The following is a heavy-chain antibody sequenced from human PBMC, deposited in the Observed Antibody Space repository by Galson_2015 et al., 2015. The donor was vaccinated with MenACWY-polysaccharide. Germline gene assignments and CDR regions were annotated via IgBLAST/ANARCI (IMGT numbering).Heavy chain of an antibody. Sequence: SLRLSCAASGSRFSHSGMHWVRQAPGNGLAWVAVIQYAGSKRVYADSVKGRFTISRDNSKNTLFLEMNSLGAEDTAVYDFAREGSRIVFHAFDTWGQGTMVTVSS. J-gene: IGHJ3*02. CDR1: GSRFSHSG. D-gene: IGHD6-13*01. V-gene: IGHV3-33*01. CDR3: AREGSRIVFHAFDT. CDR2: IQYAGSKR.